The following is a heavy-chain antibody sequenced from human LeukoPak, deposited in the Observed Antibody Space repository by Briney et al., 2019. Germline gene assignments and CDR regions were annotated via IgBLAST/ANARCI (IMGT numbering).Heavy chain of an antibody. J-gene: IGHJ5*02. CDR1: GYTFTGYY. V-gene: IGHV1-2*02. CDR3: ARERNWNSNWFDP. CDR2: INPNSGGT. D-gene: IGHD1-7*01. Sequence: GASVKVSCKASGYTFTGYYMHWVRQAPGQGLEWMGWINPNSGGTNYAQKFEGRVTMTRDTSISTMYMELSRLRSDDTAVYYCARERNWNSNWFDPWGQGTLVTVSS.